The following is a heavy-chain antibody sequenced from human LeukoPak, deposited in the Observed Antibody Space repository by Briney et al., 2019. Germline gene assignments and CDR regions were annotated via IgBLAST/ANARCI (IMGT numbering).Heavy chain of an antibody. Sequence: GRSLRLSCAASGFTFDDYAMHWVRQAPGKGLEWVSGISWNRGSIGYADSVKGRFTISRDNAKNSLYLQMNSLRTEDTALYYCASLYSGSYSSDHWGQGTLVTVSS. CDR1: GFTFDDYA. V-gene: IGHV3-9*01. CDR3: ASLYSGSYSSDH. CDR2: ISWNRGSI. D-gene: IGHD1-26*01. J-gene: IGHJ4*02.